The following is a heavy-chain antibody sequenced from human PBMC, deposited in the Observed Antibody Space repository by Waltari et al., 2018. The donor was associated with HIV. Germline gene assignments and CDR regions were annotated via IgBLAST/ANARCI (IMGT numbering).Heavy chain of an antibody. CDR1: GGTFSSYA. CDR2: ITPYFVTG. J-gene: IGHJ2*01. V-gene: IGHV1-69*13. D-gene: IGHD2-15*01. CDR3: ARVRSSRYCSGGSCLYWYFDL. Sequence: QVQLVQSGAEVKKPGSSVKVSCKASGGTFSSYAISWVRQAPGQGLEWMGGITPYFVTGNDAQKCQGRVTITADESTSTAYMELSSLRSEDTAVYYCARVRSSRYCSGGSCLYWYFDLWGRGTLVTVSS.